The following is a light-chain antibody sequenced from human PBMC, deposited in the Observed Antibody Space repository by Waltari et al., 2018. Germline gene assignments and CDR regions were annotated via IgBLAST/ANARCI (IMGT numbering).Light chain of an antibody. CDR3: QHYLRLPVT. V-gene: IGKV3-20*01. Sequence: IVLTRSPGTLSLALGEIATVSCRTSQSVSRPLALYQEKPGQAPRLRIDGSSSRATGIPDRFSGSGSGTDFSLTISRLEPDGFAVYYCQHYLRLPVTFGQGTTVEI. CDR1: QSVSRP. J-gene: IGKJ1*01. CDR2: GSS.